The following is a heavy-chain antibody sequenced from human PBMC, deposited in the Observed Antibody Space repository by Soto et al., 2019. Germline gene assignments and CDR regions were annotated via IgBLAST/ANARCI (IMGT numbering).Heavy chain of an antibody. CDR1: GFTFSSYA. J-gene: IGHJ5*02. Sequence: VGSLRLSCAASGFTFSSYAMHWVRQAPGKGLEWVAVISYDGSNKYYADSVKGRFTISRDNSKNTLYLQMNSLRAEDTAVYYCARDHSSSHGTAYNWFDPWGQGTLVTVSS. V-gene: IGHV3-30-3*01. CDR2: ISYDGSNK. CDR3: ARDHSSSHGTAYNWFDP. D-gene: IGHD6-13*01.